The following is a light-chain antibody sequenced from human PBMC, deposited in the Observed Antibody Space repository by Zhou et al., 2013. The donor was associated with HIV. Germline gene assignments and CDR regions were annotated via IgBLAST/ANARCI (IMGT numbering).Light chain of an antibody. CDR1: QGIGND. V-gene: IGKV1-17*01. Sequence: DIQMTQSPSSLSASVGDRVFITCRASQGIGNDQGWYQQKPGEAPKRLIFAASRLQSGVPSRFSGSGYGTEFTLTISGLQPEDFATYYCLQHNTYPYTFGQGTQLEIK. CDR2: AAS. J-gene: IGKJ2*01. CDR3: LQHNTYPYT.